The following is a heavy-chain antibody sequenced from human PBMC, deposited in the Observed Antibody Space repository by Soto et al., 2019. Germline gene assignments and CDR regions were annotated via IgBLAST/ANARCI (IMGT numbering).Heavy chain of an antibody. CDR3: AKDSGGTVGAMDY. CDR2: ISYDGSNK. Sequence: QVQLVESGGGVVQPGRSLRLSCAASGFTFSSYGMHWVRQAPGKGLEWVAVISYDGSNKYYADSVKGRFTISRDNSKNTLYLQMNSLRAEDTAVYYCAKDSGGTVGAMDYWGQGTLVTVSS. V-gene: IGHV3-30*18. J-gene: IGHJ4*02. CDR1: GFTFSSYG. D-gene: IGHD1-26*01.